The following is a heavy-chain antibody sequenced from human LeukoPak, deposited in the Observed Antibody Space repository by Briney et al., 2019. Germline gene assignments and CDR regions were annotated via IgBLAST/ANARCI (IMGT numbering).Heavy chain of an antibody. CDR1: GFTFDDYA. CDR3: AKDRIFKERYYYYMDV. Sequence: PGGSLRLSCAASGFTFDDYAMHWVRQAPGKGLEWVSSISWNSNTVNYADSVKGRFTISRDNAKNSLYLQMNTLRAEDTAVYYCAKDRIFKERYYYYMDVWGKGTTVTVSS. J-gene: IGHJ6*03. D-gene: IGHD3-3*01. V-gene: IGHV3-9*01. CDR2: ISWNSNTV.